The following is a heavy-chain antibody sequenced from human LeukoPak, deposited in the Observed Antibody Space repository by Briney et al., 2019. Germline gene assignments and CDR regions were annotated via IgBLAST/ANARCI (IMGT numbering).Heavy chain of an antibody. J-gene: IGHJ3*02. Sequence: PGGSLRLSCAASGFSFSSYWMSWVRQAPGKGLEWVANIKQDGSEMYYVDSVKGRFTISRDNAKNSLYMQMNSLRAEDTAVYYCARAYAMDAFDIWGQGTMVTVSS. CDR2: IKQDGSEM. V-gene: IGHV3-7*04. CDR3: ARAYAMDAFDI. CDR1: GFSFSSYW. D-gene: IGHD4-17*01.